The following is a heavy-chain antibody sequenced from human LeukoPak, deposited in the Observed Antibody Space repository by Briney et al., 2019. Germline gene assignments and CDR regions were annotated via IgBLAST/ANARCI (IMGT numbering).Heavy chain of an antibody. J-gene: IGHJ4*02. V-gene: IGHV1-2*02. Sequence: ASVKVSCKASGYTFNSYGITWVRQAPGQGLEWMGWINPNSGGTNYAQKFQGRVTMTRDTSISTAYMELSRLRSDDTAVYYCARDQDYYGSGSPFDYWGQGTLVTVSS. CDR3: ARDQDYYGSGSPFDY. CDR2: INPNSGGT. CDR1: GYTFNSYG. D-gene: IGHD3-10*01.